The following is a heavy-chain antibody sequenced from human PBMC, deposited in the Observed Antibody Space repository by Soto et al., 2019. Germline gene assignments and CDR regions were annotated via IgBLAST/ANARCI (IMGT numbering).Heavy chain of an antibody. CDR3: AAYSHKGY. D-gene: IGHD3-16*01. Sequence: PGGSLRLSCAASGFTVSNNYMSWVRQAPGKGLEWVSLIYSGGSTYYADSVKGRFTISRDSSKKTLYLQMNSLRAEDTAMYYCAAYSHKGYWGQGTLVTVSS. CDR2: IYSGGST. CDR1: GFTVSNNY. V-gene: IGHV3-66*01. J-gene: IGHJ4*02.